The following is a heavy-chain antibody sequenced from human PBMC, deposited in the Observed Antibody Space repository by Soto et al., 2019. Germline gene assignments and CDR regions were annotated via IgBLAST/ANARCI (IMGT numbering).Heavy chain of an antibody. D-gene: IGHD5-12*01. CDR2: ISYDGSNK. J-gene: IGHJ5*02. Sequence: PGGSLRLSCAASGFTFSSYGMHWVRQAPGKGLEWVAVISYDGSNKYYADSVKGRFTISRDNSKNTLYLQINSLRAEDTAVYYRPTRLGSSGPARPGRSAGWFDPLG. CDR3: PTRLGSSGPARPGRSAGWFDP. CDR1: GFTFSSYG. V-gene: IGHV3-30*03.